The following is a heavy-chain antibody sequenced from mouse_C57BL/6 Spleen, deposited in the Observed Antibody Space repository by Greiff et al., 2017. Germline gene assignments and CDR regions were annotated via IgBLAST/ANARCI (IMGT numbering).Heavy chain of an antibody. V-gene: IGHV10-1*01. CDR3: VSGGFAY. CDR1: GFSFNTYA. Sequence: EVKVVESGGGLVQPKGSLKLSCAASGFSFNTYAMNWVRQAPGKGLEWVARIRSKSNNYATYYADSVKDRFTISRDDSESMLYLQMNNLKTEDTAMYYCVSGGFAYWGQGTLVTVSA. J-gene: IGHJ3*01. CDR2: IRSKSNNYAT.